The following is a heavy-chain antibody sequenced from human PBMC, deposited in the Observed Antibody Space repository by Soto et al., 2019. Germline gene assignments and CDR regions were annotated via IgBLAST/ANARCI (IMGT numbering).Heavy chain of an antibody. CDR2: IKGDGSTT. D-gene: IGHD2-21*01. V-gene: IGHV3-74*01. CDR3: ARGLKNYYGVDV. Sequence: EVQLVESGGGLLQPGGSLRLSCAASGFSFSTYWMHWVRHAPGKGLVWVSRIKGDGSTTTYADSVKGRFTISRDNAKNTLYLQMNSLGAEDTAVYYCARGLKNYYGVDVWGQGTTVTVSS. J-gene: IGHJ6*02. CDR1: GFSFSTYW.